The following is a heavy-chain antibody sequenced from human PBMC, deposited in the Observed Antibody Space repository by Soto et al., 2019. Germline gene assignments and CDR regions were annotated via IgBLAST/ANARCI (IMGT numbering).Heavy chain of an antibody. V-gene: IGHV3-33*01. CDR1: GVTFSSYG. CDR2: IWYDGSNK. CDR3: ARDKDYYLDY. Sequence: AGSLRLSCAASGVTFSSYGMHWVRQAPGKGLEWVAVIWYDGSNKYYADSVKGRFTISRDNSKNTLYLQMNSLRAEDTAVYYCARDKDYYLDYWGQGTLVTVSS. J-gene: IGHJ4*02. D-gene: IGHD3-10*01.